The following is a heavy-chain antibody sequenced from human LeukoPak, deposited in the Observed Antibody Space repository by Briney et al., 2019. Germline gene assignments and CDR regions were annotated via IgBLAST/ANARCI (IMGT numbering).Heavy chain of an antibody. CDR2: LNPNSGDT. CDR3: ARGFYMTTVVHYFDF. V-gene: IGHV1-2*02. CDR1: GYTFTDYY. Sequence: ASVKVSCKASGYTFTDYYMHWVRQAPGQGLEWMGWLNPNSGDTNYAQKLQGRVTMTTDTSTSTAYMELRSLRSDDTAVYYCARGFYMTTVVHYFDFWGQGTLVTVSS. J-gene: IGHJ4*02. D-gene: IGHD4-23*01.